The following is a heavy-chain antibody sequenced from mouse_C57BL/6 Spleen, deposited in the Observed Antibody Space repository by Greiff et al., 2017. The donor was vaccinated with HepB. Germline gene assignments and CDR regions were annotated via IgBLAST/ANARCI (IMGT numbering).Heavy chain of an antibody. CDR3: AREEDYGSPFAY. J-gene: IGHJ3*01. CDR1: GFTFSSYA. V-gene: IGHV5-4*01. Sequence: EVQLVESGGGLVKPGGSLKLSCAASGFTFSSYAMSWVRQTPEKRLEWVATISDGGSYTYYPDNVKGRFTISRDTAKNNLYLQMSHLKYEDTAMYYCAREEDYGSPFAYGGQGTLVTVSA. D-gene: IGHD1-1*01. CDR2: ISDGGSYT.